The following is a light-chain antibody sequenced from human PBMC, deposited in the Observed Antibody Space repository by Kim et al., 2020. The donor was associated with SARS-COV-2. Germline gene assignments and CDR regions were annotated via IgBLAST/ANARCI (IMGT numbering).Light chain of an antibody. V-gene: IGKV3-11*01. Sequence: EIVLTQSPATLSLSPGERATLSCRVSQSVTTYLAWYQQRPGQAPRLLIYDASNRASGIPARFSGSGYGTDFTLTISSLEPEDFVVYYCHHRSDWPLTFGGGTKVDIK. CDR2: DAS. CDR3: HHRSDWPLT. J-gene: IGKJ4*01. CDR1: QSVTTY.